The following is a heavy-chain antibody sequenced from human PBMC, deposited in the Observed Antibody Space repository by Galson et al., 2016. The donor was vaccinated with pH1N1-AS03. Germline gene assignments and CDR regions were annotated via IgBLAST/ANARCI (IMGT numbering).Heavy chain of an antibody. CDR2: IFWGGET. CDR1: GFSLSTGGVH. J-gene: IGHJ4*02. D-gene: IGHD2-8*01. Sequence: TCSFSGFSLSTGGVHVAWIRQPPGKALEWLALIFWGGETRYRPSLTSRLTITKDTSKNEVVLTMTNMDPVDTATYYCARSTHVNEGLDFWGQGTLVTVSS. V-gene: IGHV2-5*02. CDR3: ARSTHVNEGLDF.